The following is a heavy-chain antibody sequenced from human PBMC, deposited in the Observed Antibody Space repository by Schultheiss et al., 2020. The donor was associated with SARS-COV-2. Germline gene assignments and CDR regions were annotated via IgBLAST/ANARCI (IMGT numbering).Heavy chain of an antibody. D-gene: IGHD6-19*01. CDR2: INHSGST. Sequence: GSLRLSCAVYGGSFSGYYWSWIRQPPGKGLEWIGEINHSGSTNYNPSLKSRVTISVDTSKNQFSLKLSSVTAADTAVYYCARDRGGWRYNWFDPWGQGTLVTVSS. CDR1: GGSFSGYY. J-gene: IGHJ5*02. CDR3: ARDRGGWRYNWFDP. V-gene: IGHV4-34*01.